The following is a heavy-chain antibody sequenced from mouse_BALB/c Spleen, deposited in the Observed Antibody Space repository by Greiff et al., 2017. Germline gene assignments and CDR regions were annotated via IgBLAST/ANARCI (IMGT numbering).Heavy chain of an antibody. CDR1: GYTFTSYW. J-gene: IGHJ1*01. CDR3: AREGVFATVVAEHWYFDV. V-gene: IGHV1S41*01. D-gene: IGHD1-1*01. CDR2: IAPGSGST. Sequence: DLVKPGASVKLSCKASGYTFTSYWINWIKQRPGQGLEWIGRIAPGSGSTYYNEMFKGKATLTVDTSSSTAYIQLSSLSSEDSAVYFCAREGVFATVVAEHWYFDVWGAGTTVTGSS.